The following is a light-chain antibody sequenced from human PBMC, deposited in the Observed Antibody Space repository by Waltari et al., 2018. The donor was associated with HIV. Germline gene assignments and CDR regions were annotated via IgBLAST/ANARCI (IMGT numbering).Light chain of an antibody. V-gene: IGLV3-25*03. CDR1: ALPNQY. Sequence: SSDLTQPPTMSLSPGQTARTTCSGDALPNQYVYWYQQKPGQAPVLIISRDNERPSGVPDRFSGYRSGTTATATLTISGVQTEDEADYYCQSADITNIWVFGGGTKLTVL. J-gene: IGLJ2*01. CDR2: RDN. CDR3: QSADITNIWV.